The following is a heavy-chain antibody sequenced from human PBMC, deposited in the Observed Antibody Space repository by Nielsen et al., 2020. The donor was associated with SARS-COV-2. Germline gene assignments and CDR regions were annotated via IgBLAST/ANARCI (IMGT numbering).Heavy chain of an antibody. D-gene: IGHD2-15*01. CDR2: IYPGDSDT. J-gene: IGHJ4*02. Sequence: GESLKISCKGSGYSFTSYWIGWVRQMPGKGLEWMGIIYPGDSDTRYSPSFQGQVTISAVKSNNTAYLQWNSLKASDTAMYYCARIYCSGGSCYIFDYWGQGTLVTVSS. CDR1: GYSFTSYW. V-gene: IGHV5-51*01. CDR3: ARIYCSGGSCYIFDY.